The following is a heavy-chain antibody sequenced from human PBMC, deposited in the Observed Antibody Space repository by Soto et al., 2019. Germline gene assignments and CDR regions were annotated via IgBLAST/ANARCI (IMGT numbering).Heavy chain of an antibody. CDR2: IYHSGST. CDR3: AIRTVHFAICFDP. J-gene: IGHJ5*02. Sequence: QVQLQESGPGLVKPSGTLSLTCAVSGGSISSSNWWSWVRLPPGKGLEWIGEIYHSGSTNYNPSPQSRVTISIAKSTTQSSLKLSSVPAADTAVYYCAIRTVHFAICFDPWGQGTLVTVSS. D-gene: IGHD3-10*01. V-gene: IGHV4-4*02. CDR1: GGSISSSNW.